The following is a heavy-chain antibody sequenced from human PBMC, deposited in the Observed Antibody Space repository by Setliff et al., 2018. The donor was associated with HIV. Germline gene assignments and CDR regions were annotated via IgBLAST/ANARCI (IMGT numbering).Heavy chain of an antibody. V-gene: IGHV4-38-2*01. CDR1: GYSISSGHY. J-gene: IGHJ6*03. CDR2: IYHSGTT. D-gene: IGHD5-12*01. CDR3: ARHGAYEAYYDYMDV. Sequence: SETLSLTCAVSGYSISSGHYGGWIRQPPGKGLEWIGSIYHSGTTYDNPSLKSRVTISVDTSKNQFSLKLSAVTAADTAVYYCARHGAYEAYYDYMDVWGKGTTVTVSS.